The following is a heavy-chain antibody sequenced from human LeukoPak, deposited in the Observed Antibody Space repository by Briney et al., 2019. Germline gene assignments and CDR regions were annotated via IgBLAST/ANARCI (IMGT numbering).Heavy chain of an antibody. D-gene: IGHD1-26*01. CDR1: GDSISNSNYY. V-gene: IGHV4-39*07. CDR3: ASYSGIYSAFEI. CDR2: IFYNGGP. Sequence: SETLSLTCTTSGDSISNSNYYWGWVRQSPGRGLEWLGNIFYNGGPYYNPSFKSRVAISVDTSKNHFSLTLNAVTAADTAVYYCASYSGIYSAFEIWSQGTLVTVSS. J-gene: IGHJ3*02.